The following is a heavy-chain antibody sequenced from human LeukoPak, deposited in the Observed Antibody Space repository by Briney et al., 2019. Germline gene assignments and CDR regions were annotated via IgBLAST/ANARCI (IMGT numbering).Heavy chain of an antibody. D-gene: IGHD4-17*01. CDR1: GYTFTGYY. V-gene: IGHV1-2*02. CDR2: INPNSGGT. CDR3: ARYYGDLHWYFDL. J-gene: IGHJ2*01. Sequence: ASVKVSCKASGYTFTGYYMHWVRQAPGQGLEWMGWINPNSGGTIYAQEFQGRVTMTRDTSISTAYMELSSLRPDDTAVYYCARYYGDLHWYFDLWGRGTLVTVSS.